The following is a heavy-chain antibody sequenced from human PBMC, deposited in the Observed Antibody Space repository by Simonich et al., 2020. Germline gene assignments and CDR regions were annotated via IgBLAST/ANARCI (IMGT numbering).Heavy chain of an antibody. J-gene: IGHJ2*01. CDR1: GYTFTGYY. CDR2: ITPTSGDT. D-gene: IGHD6-13*01. V-gene: IGHV1-2*02. Sequence: QVQLVQSGAEVKKPGASVKVSCKASGYTFTGYYMHWVRQAPGQGLEWMGRITPTSGDTNKAQNFQGRVTMTRDTSISTAYMELSRLRSDDTAVYYCARGGVRSSSWYWYFDLWGRGTLVTVSS. CDR3: ARGGVRSSSWYWYFDL.